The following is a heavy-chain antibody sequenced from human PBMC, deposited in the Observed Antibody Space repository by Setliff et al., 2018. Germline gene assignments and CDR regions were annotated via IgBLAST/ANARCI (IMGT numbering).Heavy chain of an antibody. J-gene: IGHJ4*02. V-gene: IGHV4-34*01. CDR3: ARGRHHDTLSGYIDF. Sequence: SETLSLTCAVYGGSFSGYSWTWIRQPPGKGLEWIGDINHSGSTNYSPSLKSRVTISVDTSKNQFSLKLSSVTAADTAFYYCARGRHHDTLSGYIDFLGQGTLVTVSS. CDR1: GGSFSGYS. D-gene: IGHD3-9*01. CDR2: INHSGST.